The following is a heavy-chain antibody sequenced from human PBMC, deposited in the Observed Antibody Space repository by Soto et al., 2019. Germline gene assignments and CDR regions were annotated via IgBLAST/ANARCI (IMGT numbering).Heavy chain of an antibody. CDR1: GGSISNSNW. CDR2: IYHSGST. D-gene: IGHD6-19*01. CDR3: ARGGGQWPLYYYAMDV. Sequence: QVQLQESGPGLVKPSGTLSLTCAVSGGSISNSNWWIWVRQPPGKGLEWIGEIYHSGSTNYNPSLKSRDTISVDKSKNQFSLNLSSVTAADTAVYYCARGGGQWPLYYYAMDVWGQGTTVTVSS. V-gene: IGHV4-4*02. J-gene: IGHJ6*02.